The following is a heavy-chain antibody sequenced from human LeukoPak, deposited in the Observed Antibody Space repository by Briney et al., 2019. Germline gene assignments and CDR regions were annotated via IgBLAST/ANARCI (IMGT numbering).Heavy chain of an antibody. CDR3: VSRYYDILTGYSASDY. Sequence: SETLSLTCTVSGGSISSSRYYWGWIRQPPGKGLEWIGSIYYSGSTYYNPSLKSRVTISVDTSKNQFSLKLSSVTAADTAVYYCVSRYYDILTGYSASDYWGQGTLVTVSS. CDR1: GGSISSSRYY. CDR2: IYYSGST. D-gene: IGHD3-9*01. V-gene: IGHV4-39*01. J-gene: IGHJ4*02.